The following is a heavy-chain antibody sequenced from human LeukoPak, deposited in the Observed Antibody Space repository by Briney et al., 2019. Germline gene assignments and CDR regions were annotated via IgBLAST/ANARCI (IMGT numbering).Heavy chain of an antibody. J-gene: IGHJ4*02. Sequence: PSEILSLTCTVSGGSISSGSYYWSWIRQPAGKGLEWIGRIYTSGSTNYNPSLKSRVTISVDTSKNQFSLKLSSVTAADTAVYYCARGPNDFWSGYPDYWGQGTLVTVSS. CDR3: ARGPNDFWSGYPDY. CDR1: GGSISSGSYY. CDR2: IYTSGST. D-gene: IGHD3-3*01. V-gene: IGHV4-61*02.